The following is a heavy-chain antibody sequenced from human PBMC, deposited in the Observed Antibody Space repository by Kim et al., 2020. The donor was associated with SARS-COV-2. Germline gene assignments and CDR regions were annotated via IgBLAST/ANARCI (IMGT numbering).Heavy chain of an antibody. D-gene: IGHD4-17*01. Sequence: GGSLRLSCEASGFTFNNAWMTWVRQAPGKGLEWVGRITSKTDGGTTYYAAPVKGRFTISRDDSKNTLSLQMNSLETEDTAIYYCTTGLRVGDSDAFDIWGQGTMVTVSS. CDR2: ITSKTDGGTT. V-gene: IGHV3-15*01. CDR3: TTGLRVGDSDAFDI. J-gene: IGHJ3*02. CDR1: GFTFNNAW.